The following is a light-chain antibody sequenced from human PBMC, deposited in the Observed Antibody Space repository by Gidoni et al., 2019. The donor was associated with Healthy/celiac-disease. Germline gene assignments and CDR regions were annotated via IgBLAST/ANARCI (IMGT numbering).Light chain of an antibody. Sequence: DIQMTQSPSSLSASLGDRVTITCRASQRISSYLNWYQQKPGKAPKLLIYAASSLQSGVPSRFSGSGSGTDFTLTISSLQPEDFATYYCQQSYTTPYTFGQXTNLEIK. V-gene: IGKV1-39*01. J-gene: IGKJ2*01. CDR3: QQSYTTPYT. CDR1: QRISSY. CDR2: AAS.